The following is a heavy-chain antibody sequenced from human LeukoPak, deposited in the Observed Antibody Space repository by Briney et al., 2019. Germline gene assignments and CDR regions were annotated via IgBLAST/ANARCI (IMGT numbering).Heavy chain of an antibody. Sequence: GGSLRLSCAASGFTFSNYWMHWVRQAPGKGLVWVSRINPDGSSTDYADSVKGRFTISRDNSKNTLYLQMNSLRAEDTAVYYCARDGAHYDFWSGYRPGDAFDIWGQGTMVTVSS. CDR2: INPDGSST. V-gene: IGHV3-74*01. CDR1: GFTFSNYW. CDR3: ARDGAHYDFWSGYRPGDAFDI. J-gene: IGHJ3*02. D-gene: IGHD3-3*01.